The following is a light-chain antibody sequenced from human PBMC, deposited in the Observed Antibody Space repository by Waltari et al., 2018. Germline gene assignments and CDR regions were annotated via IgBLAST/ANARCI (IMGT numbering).Light chain of an antibody. J-gene: IGKJ1*01. V-gene: IGKV3-15*01. Sequence: EIVMTQSPATLSVSPGEEATLSCRACQSVDSNLAWYQQKPGQAPTLIIFGASGRATGVPARFSGSGSGTEYTLTIGSLQSEDSAVYYCQQYSSWPLWTFGQGTKVEIK. CDR2: GAS. CDR3: QQYSSWPLWT. CDR1: QSVDSN.